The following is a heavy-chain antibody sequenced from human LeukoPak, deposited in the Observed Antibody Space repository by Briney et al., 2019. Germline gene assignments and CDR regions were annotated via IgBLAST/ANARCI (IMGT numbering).Heavy chain of an antibody. J-gene: IGHJ4*02. CDR2: ISSSSSTI. V-gene: IGHV3-48*04. Sequence: GGSLRLSCAASGFTLSSYSMNWVRQAPGKGLEWVSYISSSSSTIYYADSVKGRFTISRDNAKNSLYLQMNSPRAEDTAVYYCARDIYGSGSYDLAYWGQGTLVTVSS. CDR3: ARDIYGSGSYDLAY. CDR1: GFTLSSYS. D-gene: IGHD3-10*01.